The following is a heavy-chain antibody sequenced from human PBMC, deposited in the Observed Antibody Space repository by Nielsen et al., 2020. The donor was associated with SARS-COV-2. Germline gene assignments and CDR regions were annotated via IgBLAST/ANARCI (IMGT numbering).Heavy chain of an antibody. J-gene: IGHJ4*02. V-gene: IGHV3-21*05. CDR1: GFTFSSYS. D-gene: IGHD1-26*01. CDR2: ISSSSSYI. CDR3: ARDRLYSGSCFGY. Sequence: GESLKISCAASGFTFSSYSMNWVRQAPGKGLEWVSYISSSSSYIYYADSVKGRFTISRDNAKNSLYLQMNSLRAEDTAVYYCARDRLYSGSCFGYWGQGTLVTVSS.